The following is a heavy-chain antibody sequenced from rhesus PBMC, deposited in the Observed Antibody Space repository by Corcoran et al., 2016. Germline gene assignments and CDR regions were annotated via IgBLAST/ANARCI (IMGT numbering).Heavy chain of an antibody. CDR2: IGGDSADT. Sequence: QVQLQESGPGLVQPSETLSLTCDVSGSSITNGYGWTLIRQPPGKGLEWIGYIGGDSADTNYNPSLKSRVTVSEDTSKNQFSLRMNSVTAADTAIYYCARRLWGFDYWGQGLLVTVSS. CDR3: ARRLWGFDY. J-gene: IGHJ4*01. V-gene: IGHV4-127*01. D-gene: IGHD7-45*01. CDR1: GSSITNGYG.